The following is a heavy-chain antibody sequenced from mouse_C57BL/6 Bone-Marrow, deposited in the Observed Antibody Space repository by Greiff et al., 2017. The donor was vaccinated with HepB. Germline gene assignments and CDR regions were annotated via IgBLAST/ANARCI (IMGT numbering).Heavy chain of an antibody. CDR1: GFNIKDDY. D-gene: IGHD1-1*01. CDR2: IDPENGDT. J-gene: IGHJ4*01. Sequence: EVQLQQSGAELVRPGASVKLSCTASGFNIKDDYMHWVKQRPEQGLEWIGWIDPENGDTEYASKFQGKATITAYTSSNTAYLQLSSLTSEDSAVYYCASSTLLRGTDYAMDYWGQGTSVTVSS. CDR3: ASSTLLRGTDYAMDY. V-gene: IGHV14-4*01.